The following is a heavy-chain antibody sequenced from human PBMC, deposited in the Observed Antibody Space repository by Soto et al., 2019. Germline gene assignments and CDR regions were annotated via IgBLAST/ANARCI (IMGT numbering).Heavy chain of an antibody. D-gene: IGHD4-17*01. J-gene: IGHJ5*02. CDR1: GGSISSYY. CDR2: IYYSGST. Sequence: QVQLHESGPGLVKPSETLSLTCTVSGGSISSYYWSWIRQPPGKGLEWIGYIYYSGSTNYNPSLKSRVTISVDTSKNQFSLKLSSVTAADTAVYYCAIADDYGDYGWFDPWGQGTLATVSS. CDR3: AIADDYGDYGWFDP. V-gene: IGHV4-59*01.